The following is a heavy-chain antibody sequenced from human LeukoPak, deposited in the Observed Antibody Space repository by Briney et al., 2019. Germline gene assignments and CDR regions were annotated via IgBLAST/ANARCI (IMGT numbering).Heavy chain of an antibody. V-gene: IGHV4-4*02. D-gene: IGHD3-10*01. CDR1: GYSISSNW. Sequence: SETLSLTCAVSGYSISSNWWSWVRQSPGKGLEWIGEISHSGSTNYNPSLKSRVTISVDTSKNQFSLKLSSVTAADTAVYYCARGLLWFGELYQDWGQGTLVTVSS. J-gene: IGHJ4*02. CDR3: ARGLLWFGELYQD. CDR2: ISHSGST.